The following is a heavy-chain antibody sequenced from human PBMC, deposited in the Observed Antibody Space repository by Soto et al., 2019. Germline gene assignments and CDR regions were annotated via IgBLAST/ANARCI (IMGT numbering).Heavy chain of an antibody. V-gene: IGHV3-7*03. Sequence: GGSLRLSCVVSGFTFSSYWMNWVRQAPGKGLEWVANIKQDGSEKYYADSVKGRFTISRDNAKNSLYLQMNSLRAEDTALYYCAKDFWFGEYGMDVWGQGTTVTVSS. CDR2: IKQDGSEK. CDR1: GFTFSSYW. J-gene: IGHJ6*02. D-gene: IGHD3-10*01. CDR3: AKDFWFGEYGMDV.